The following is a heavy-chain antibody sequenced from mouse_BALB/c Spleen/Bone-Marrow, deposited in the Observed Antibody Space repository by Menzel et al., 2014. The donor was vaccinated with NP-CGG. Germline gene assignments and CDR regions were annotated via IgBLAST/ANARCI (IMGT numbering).Heavy chain of an antibody. CDR1: GYTFTSYW. CDR3: ARWGDDGTFDY. J-gene: IGHJ2*01. V-gene: IGHV1-7*01. Sequence: VQLQQSGAELAKPGASVKMSCKASGYTFTSYWMHWVKQRPGQGLEWIGYVNPSTGYTEYNQKFKDKATLTADKSSSTAYMQLSSLTSEDSAVYYCARWGDDGTFDYWGQGTTLTVSS. CDR2: VNPSTGYT. D-gene: IGHD2-12*01.